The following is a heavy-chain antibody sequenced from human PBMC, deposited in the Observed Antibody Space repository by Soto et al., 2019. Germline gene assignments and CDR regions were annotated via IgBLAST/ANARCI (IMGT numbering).Heavy chain of an antibody. D-gene: IGHD1-1*01. CDR1: GDAFSKYT. Sequence: SVKVSCKASGDAFSKYTVNWVRQAPRQGLGWMGGIIPRFGTTNFAPTLQGRVTITADQSMNTVYMELSSLRSEDTALYYCARGRGLYNSGRSQLDSWGQGTLVTVSS. V-gene: IGHV1-69*13. CDR3: ARGRGLYNSGRSQLDS. CDR2: IIPRFGTT. J-gene: IGHJ4*02.